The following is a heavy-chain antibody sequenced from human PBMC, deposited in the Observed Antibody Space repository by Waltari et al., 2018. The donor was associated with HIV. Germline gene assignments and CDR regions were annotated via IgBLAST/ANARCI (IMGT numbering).Heavy chain of an antibody. V-gene: IGHV3-7*01. J-gene: IGHJ4*02. CDR3: ARVRLAFDY. Sequence: EVQLVESGGGLVQPGGSLRLSCAASGFTFSRYWMTWVRQAPGKGLEWLANINQDGSDKYYADSMKGRFIISRDNAKNSLFLQLHSLRGDDTAVYYCARVRLAFDYWGQGTLVTVSS. CDR2: INQDGSDK. CDR1: GFTFSRYW.